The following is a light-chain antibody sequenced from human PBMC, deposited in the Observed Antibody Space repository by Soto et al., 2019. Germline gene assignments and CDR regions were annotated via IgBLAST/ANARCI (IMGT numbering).Light chain of an antibody. J-gene: IGKJ1*01. CDR2: KAS. CDR1: QSISCW. V-gene: IGKV1-5*03. CDR3: QQFNTYYLT. Sequence: DIQMTQSLSTLFLSLGDRVTITCLASQSISCWLAWYQQKPWIAPKLLIYKASTLESGVPSRFSGSGSGTEFTLTISSLLPDDFATYYCQQFNTYYLTFGQGSKVDIK.